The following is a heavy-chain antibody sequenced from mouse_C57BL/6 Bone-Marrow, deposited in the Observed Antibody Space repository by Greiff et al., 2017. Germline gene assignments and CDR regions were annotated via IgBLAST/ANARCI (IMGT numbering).Heavy chain of an antibody. Sequence: VQLQQSGAELVRPGASVKMSCTASGFTIKDDYMHWVKQRPEQGLEWIGWIDPENGATEYASKFQGKATITADTSSNTAYLQLSSLTSEDTAVYCCTKLPRRHWLAYWGQGTLVTVSA. CDR2: IDPENGAT. V-gene: IGHV14-4*01. D-gene: IGHD1-2*01. CDR1: GFTIKDDY. J-gene: IGHJ3*01. CDR3: TKLPRRHWLAY.